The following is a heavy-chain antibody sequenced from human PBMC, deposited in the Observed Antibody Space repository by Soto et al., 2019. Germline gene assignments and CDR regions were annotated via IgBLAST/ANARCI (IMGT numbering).Heavy chain of an antibody. D-gene: IGHD3-22*01. CDR1: GGSISSSSYY. CDR3: ARHRRRITYYYDSSGYYLDAAGRGGAFDI. CDR2: IYYSGST. Sequence: SETLSLTCTVSGGSISSSSYYWGWIRQPPGKGLEWIGSIYYSGSTYYNPSLKSRVTISVDTSKNQFSLKLSSVTAADTAVYYCARHRRRITYYYDSSGYYLDAAGRGGAFDIWGQGTMVTVSS. J-gene: IGHJ3*02. V-gene: IGHV4-39*01.